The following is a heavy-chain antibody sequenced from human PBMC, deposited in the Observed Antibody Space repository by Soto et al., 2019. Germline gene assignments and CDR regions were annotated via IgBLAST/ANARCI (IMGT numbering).Heavy chain of an antibody. CDR2: INPNSGGT. Sequence: ASVKVSCKASGYTFTGYYMHWVRQAPGQGLEWMGWINPNSGGTNYAQKFQGWVTMTRDTSISTAYMELSRLRSDDTAVYYCARASFPGGDAFDIWGQGTMVTVSS. CDR1: GYTFTGYY. D-gene: IGHD3-16*01. V-gene: IGHV1-2*04. J-gene: IGHJ3*02. CDR3: ARASFPGGDAFDI.